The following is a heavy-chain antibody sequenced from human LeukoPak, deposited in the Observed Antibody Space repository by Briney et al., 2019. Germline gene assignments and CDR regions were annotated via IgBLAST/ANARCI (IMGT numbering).Heavy chain of an antibody. D-gene: IGHD3-22*01. CDR1: GGSISSSSYY. J-gene: IGHJ3*02. Sequence: SETLSLTCTVSGGSISSSSYYWGWIRQPPGKGLEWIGYIYYSGSTYYNPSLKSRVTISVDTSKNQFSLKLSSVTAADTAVYYCARARNPYDSSGYKGDAFDIWGQGTMVTVSS. CDR2: IYYSGST. CDR3: ARARNPYDSSGYKGDAFDI. V-gene: IGHV4-30-4*08.